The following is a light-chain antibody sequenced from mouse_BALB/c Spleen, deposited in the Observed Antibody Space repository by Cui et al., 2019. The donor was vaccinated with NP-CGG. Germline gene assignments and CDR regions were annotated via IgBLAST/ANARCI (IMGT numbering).Light chain of an antibody. CDR1: TGAVTTSNY. V-gene: IGLV1*01. Sequence: QGVVIQESGPTTSPGETVTLTCRSSTGAVTTSNYANWVQEKPDHLFTGLIGGTNNRAPGVPARFSGSLIGDKAALTITGAQTEDEAIYFCALWYSNHWVFGGGTKLTVL. CDR3: ALWYSNHWV. J-gene: IGLJ1*01. CDR2: GTN.